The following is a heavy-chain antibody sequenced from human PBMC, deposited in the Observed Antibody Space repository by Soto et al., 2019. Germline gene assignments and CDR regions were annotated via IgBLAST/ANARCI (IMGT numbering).Heavy chain of an antibody. D-gene: IGHD2-2*01. CDR2: INPSGGST. Sequence: ASVKVSCKASGYTFTSYYMHWVRQAPGQGLEWMGIINPSGGSTSYAQKFQGRVTMTRDTSTSTVYMELSSLRSEDTAVYYCARMGRYCSSTSCYWYYYYGMDVWGQGTTVTV. CDR3: ARMGRYCSSTSCYWYYYYGMDV. CDR1: GYTFTSYY. V-gene: IGHV1-46*01. J-gene: IGHJ6*02.